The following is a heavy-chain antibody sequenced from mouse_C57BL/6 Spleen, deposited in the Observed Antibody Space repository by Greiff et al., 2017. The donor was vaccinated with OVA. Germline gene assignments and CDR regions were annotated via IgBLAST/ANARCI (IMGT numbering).Heavy chain of an antibody. CDR2: IYWDDDK. Sequence: QVQLKESGPGILQSSQTLSLTCSFSGFSLSTSGMGVSWIRQPSGKGLEWLAHIYWDDDKRYNPSLKSRLTISKDTSRNQVFLKITSVDTADTATYYCARSEGLRRDYYAMDYWGQGTSVTVSS. V-gene: IGHV8-12*01. D-gene: IGHD2-4*01. J-gene: IGHJ4*01. CDR3: ARSEGLRRDYYAMDY. CDR1: GFSLSTSGMG.